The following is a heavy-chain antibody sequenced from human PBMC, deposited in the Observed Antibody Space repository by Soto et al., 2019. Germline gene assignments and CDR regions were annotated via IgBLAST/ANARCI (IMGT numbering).Heavy chain of an antibody. V-gene: IGHV3-23*01. J-gene: IGHJ4*02. CDR2: IIGSGDTT. D-gene: IGHD3-10*01. CDR3: DKVHGDLVDPHFDD. Sequence: EVQLLESGGGLVQPGGSLRLSCAASGFTFRRYAMSWVRQAPGKGLEWVSGIIGSGDTTYFAYSVKVKFTITRSNYNKNLTLQLHSLRAKNADICYCDKVHGDLVDPHFDDWGQGTLVTVSS. CDR1: GFTFRRYA.